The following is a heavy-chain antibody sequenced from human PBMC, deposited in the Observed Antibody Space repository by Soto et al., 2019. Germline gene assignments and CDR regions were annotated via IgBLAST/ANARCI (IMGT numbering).Heavy chain of an antibody. V-gene: IGHV4-59*01. Sequence: SETLSLTCTVSGGSISSYYWSWIRQPPGKGLEWIGYIYYSGSTNYNPSLKSRVTLSVDTSKNQFSLKLSSVTAADTAVYYCARGKYSSSWYYFDYWGQGTLVTVSS. J-gene: IGHJ4*02. CDR3: ARGKYSSSWYYFDY. D-gene: IGHD6-13*01. CDR1: GGSISSYY. CDR2: IYYSGST.